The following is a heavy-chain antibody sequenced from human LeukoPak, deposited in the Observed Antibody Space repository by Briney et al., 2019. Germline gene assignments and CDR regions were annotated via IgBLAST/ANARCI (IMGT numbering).Heavy chain of an antibody. V-gene: IGHV4-4*07. CDR2: LHTSGGT. Sequence: SETLSLTCTVSGGSVSSYYWSWIRQPAGKGLEWIGRLHTSGGTNYNPSLKSRVTMSVDTSKNQFSLKLSSVTAADTAVYYCARDLDNWNDGDAFDIWGQGTMVTVSS. J-gene: IGHJ3*02. CDR1: GGSVSSYY. CDR3: ARDLDNWNDGDAFDI. D-gene: IGHD1-20*01.